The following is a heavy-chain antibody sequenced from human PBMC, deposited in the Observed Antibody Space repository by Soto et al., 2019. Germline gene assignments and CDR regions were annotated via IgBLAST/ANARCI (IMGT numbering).Heavy chain of an antibody. V-gene: IGHV1-69*13. J-gene: IGHJ4*02. Sequence: GASVKVSCKASGGTFSSYAISWVRQAPGQGLEWMGGIIPIFGTANYAQKFQGRVTITADESTSTAYMELSSLRSEDTAVYYCARGGMVVTAIYFDYWGQGTRVTAPQ. D-gene: IGHD2-21*02. CDR1: GGTFSSYA. CDR2: IIPIFGTA. CDR3: ARGGMVVTAIYFDY.